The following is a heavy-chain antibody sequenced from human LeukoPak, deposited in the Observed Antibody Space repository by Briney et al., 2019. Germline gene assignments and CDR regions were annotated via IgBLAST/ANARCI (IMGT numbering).Heavy chain of an antibody. D-gene: IGHD1-26*01. J-gene: IGHJ4*02. CDR2: ITRSSGHI. Sequence: GGSLRLSCAASGFSFSNYGITWVRQAPGKGLEWVSAITRSSGHIYYADPVKGRFTISGDDSKKSVYLQMNSLRADDTAVYYCARGAIVGTVYYFDSWGQGTLVTVSS. CDR1: GFSFSNYG. V-gene: IGHV3-21*01. CDR3: ARGAIVGTVYYFDS.